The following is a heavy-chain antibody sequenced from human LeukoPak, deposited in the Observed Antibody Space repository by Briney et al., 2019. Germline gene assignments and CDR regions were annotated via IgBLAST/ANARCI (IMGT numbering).Heavy chain of an antibody. Sequence: PGRSLRLSCAAFGFTFSSYGMHWVRQAPGKGLEWVAFIWNDGTNIYYVDSVKGRFSISRDNSKSTLYLEMNSLRVEDTAVYYCARGGYNFDYWGQGTLVTVSS. CDR1: GFTFSSYG. D-gene: IGHD1-14*01. J-gene: IGHJ4*02. CDR3: ARGGYNFDY. CDR2: IWNDGTNI. V-gene: IGHV3-33*01.